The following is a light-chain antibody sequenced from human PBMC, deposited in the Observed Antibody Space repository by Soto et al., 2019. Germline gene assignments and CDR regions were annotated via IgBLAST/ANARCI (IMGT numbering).Light chain of an antibody. CDR2: EVS. V-gene: IGLV2-14*01. J-gene: IGLJ1*01. Sequence: QSGRTQPPSMPGSPGESSSIPCTGTSSDVGGYNYVSWYQQQPGKAPKLMIYEVSSRPSGVSDRFSGSKSGNTASLTISGLQAEDEADYYCRSYTSSTPYVFGTGTKVTVL. CDR3: RSYTSSTPYV. CDR1: SSDVGGYNY.